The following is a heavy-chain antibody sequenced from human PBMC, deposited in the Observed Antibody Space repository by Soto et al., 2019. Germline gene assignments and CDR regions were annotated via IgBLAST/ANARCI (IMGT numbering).Heavy chain of an antibody. CDR3: AAHCVGGGGFYYSCYGMGV. Sequence: SVKVSCKASGFTFTSSAVQWVRQARGQRLEWIGWIVVGGGNTKYAQKFQERVTITRDMSTSTAYMELSSLRSEDTAVYYCAAHCVGGGGFYYSCYGMGVWGLGTTVTVSS. CDR2: IVVGGGNT. CDR1: GFTFTSSA. J-gene: IGHJ6*02. D-gene: IGHD3-16*01. V-gene: IGHV1-58*01.